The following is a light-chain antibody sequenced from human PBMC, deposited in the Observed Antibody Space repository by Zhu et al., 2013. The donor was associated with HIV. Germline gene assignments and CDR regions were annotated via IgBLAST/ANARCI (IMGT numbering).Light chain of an antibody. Sequence: DIQMTQSPSTLSASVGDRVIITCRASQSISNLLAWYQQKSGKAPRLLIYKASTLETGVPSRFSGSGSGTEFTLTISSLQPDDFTTYYCQQYYTSWTFGQGTKVEYK. CDR2: KAS. J-gene: IGKJ1*01. V-gene: IGKV1-5*03. CDR1: QSISNL. CDR3: QQYYTSWT.